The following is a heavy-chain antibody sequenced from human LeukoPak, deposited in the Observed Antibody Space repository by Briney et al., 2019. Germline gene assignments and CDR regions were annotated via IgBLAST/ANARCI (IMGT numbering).Heavy chain of an antibody. CDR1: GLTLSSYA. Sequence: GGSLRLSCAASGLTLSSYAIIWVRQAPGKGLEWVSVISGNGDPTYYTDSVKGRLTISRDNSRNTVYLQMNSLRGDDTAVYYCVKDVNWSTYWGQGTLVTVSS. J-gene: IGHJ4*02. D-gene: IGHD1-1*01. CDR3: VKDVNWSTY. V-gene: IGHV3-23*01. CDR2: ISGNGDPT.